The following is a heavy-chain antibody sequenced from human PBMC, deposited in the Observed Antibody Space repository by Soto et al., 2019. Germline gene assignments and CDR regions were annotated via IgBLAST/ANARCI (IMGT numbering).Heavy chain of an antibody. CDR1: GGTFSSYA. CDR3: AREEIAQGYYYSAMDA. J-gene: IGHJ6*02. D-gene: IGHD2-21*01. CDR2: IIPIFGTA. V-gene: IGHV1-69*13. Sequence: SVKVSCKASGGTFSSYAISWVRQAPGQGLEWMGGIIPIFGTANYAQKFQGRVTITADESTSTAYMELSSLRSEDTAVYYCAREEIAQGYYYSAMDAWGQGTTVTVSS.